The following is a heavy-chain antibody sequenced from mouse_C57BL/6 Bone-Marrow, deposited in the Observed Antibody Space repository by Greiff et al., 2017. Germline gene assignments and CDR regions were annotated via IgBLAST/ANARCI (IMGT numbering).Heavy chain of an antibody. CDR2: ISNLAYSI. Sequence: EVQLVESGGGLVQPGGSLKLSCAASGFTFSDYGMAWVRQAPRTGPEWVAFISNLAYSIYYADTVTGRFTISRENAKNTLYLEMSSLRSEDTAMYYCSRHDYGQGYFDVWGTGTTVTVSS. J-gene: IGHJ1*03. CDR1: GFTFSDYG. V-gene: IGHV5-15*01. D-gene: IGHD1-1*02. CDR3: SRHDYGQGYFDV.